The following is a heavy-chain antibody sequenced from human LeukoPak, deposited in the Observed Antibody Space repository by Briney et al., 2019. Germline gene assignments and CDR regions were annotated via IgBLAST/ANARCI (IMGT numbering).Heavy chain of an antibody. CDR2: ISAYNGNT. J-gene: IGHJ3*02. D-gene: IGHD3-22*01. CDR1: GYTFTSYG. V-gene: IGHV1-18*01. Sequence: ASVKVSCKASGYTFTSYGISWVRQAPGQGLEWMGWISAYNGNTNYAQKLQGRVTMTTDTSTSTAYMELRSLRSDDTAVYYCARPEYYYDSSGSDIYAFDIWGQGTMVTVSS. CDR3: ARPEYYYDSSGSDIYAFDI.